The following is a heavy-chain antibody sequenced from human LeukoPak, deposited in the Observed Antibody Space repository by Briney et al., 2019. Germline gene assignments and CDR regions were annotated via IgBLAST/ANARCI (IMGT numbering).Heavy chain of an antibody. D-gene: IGHD2-8*01. CDR2: IYPSGGST. Sequence: ASVKVSCKASGYTFTSYYMHWVRQAPGQGLEWMGIIYPSGGSTSYAQKFQGRVTMTRDTSTSTVYMELSSLRSEDTAVYYCARDLGEGGAYCTNGVCEPDYWGQGTLVTVSS. V-gene: IGHV1-46*01. CDR3: ARDLGEGGAYCTNGVCEPDY. CDR1: GYTFTSYY. J-gene: IGHJ4*02.